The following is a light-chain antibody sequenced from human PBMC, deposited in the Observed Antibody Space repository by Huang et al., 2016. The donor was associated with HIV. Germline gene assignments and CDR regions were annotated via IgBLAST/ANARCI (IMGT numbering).Light chain of an antibody. CDR3: QQTYSTPRT. Sequence: DIQMTQSPSSLSASVGDRVTITCRASQTINTYLNWYQQNPGKAPKLLIYAASSLHSGVPPRFSGSGSGTDFTLTISGLQREDFATYFCQQTYSTPRTFGQGTSVEIK. CDR1: QTINTY. V-gene: IGKV1-39*01. CDR2: AAS. J-gene: IGKJ1*01.